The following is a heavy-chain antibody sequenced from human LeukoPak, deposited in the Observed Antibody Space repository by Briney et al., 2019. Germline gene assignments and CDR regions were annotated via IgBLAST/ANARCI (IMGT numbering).Heavy chain of an antibody. CDR1: GGSISSGSYY. CDR2: IYTSGTT. CDR3: ARGGTLKQQLVRTRNDAFDI. D-gene: IGHD6-13*01. Sequence: PSETLSLTCTVSGGSISSGSYYWTWIRQPAGKGLEWIGRIYTSGTTNYNPSLKSRVTISVDTSKNQFSLKLSSVTAADTAVYYCARGGTLKQQLVRTRNDAFDIWGQGTMVTVSS. V-gene: IGHV4-61*02. J-gene: IGHJ3*02.